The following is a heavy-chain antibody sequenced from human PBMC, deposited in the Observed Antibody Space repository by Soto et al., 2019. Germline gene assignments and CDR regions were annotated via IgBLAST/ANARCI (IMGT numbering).Heavy chain of an antibody. CDR2: IRSKANSYAT. Sequence: GGSLRLSCAASGFTFSGSAMHWVRQASGKGLEWVGRIRSKANSYATAYAASVKGRFTISRDDSKNTAYLQMNSLKTEDTAVYYCYLSWVMTPSSYYYYMDVWGKGTTVTVSS. CDR1: GFTFSGSA. CDR3: YLSWVMTPSSYYYYMDV. V-gene: IGHV3-73*01. J-gene: IGHJ6*03. D-gene: IGHD3-16*01.